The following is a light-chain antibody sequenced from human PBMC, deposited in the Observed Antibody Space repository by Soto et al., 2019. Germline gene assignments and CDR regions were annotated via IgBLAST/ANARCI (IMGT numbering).Light chain of an antibody. V-gene: IGKV1-5*03. Sequence: DIQMTQSPSTLSASVGDRVTITCRASQSISSWLAWYQQKPGKAPKLLIYKTSNLESGVPSRFSGSGSGTEFSLTISSLQPDDFATYFCQQYHNYPRTFGHGTKVEIK. CDR1: QSISSW. CDR3: QQYHNYPRT. J-gene: IGKJ1*01. CDR2: KTS.